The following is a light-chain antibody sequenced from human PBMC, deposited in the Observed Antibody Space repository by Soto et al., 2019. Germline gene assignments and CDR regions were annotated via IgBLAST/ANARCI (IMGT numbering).Light chain of an antibody. CDR1: SSNIGSNY. J-gene: IGLJ1*01. V-gene: IGLV1-47*01. CDR2: RNN. Sequence: QSALTQPPSASGTPGQRVTISCSGSSSNIGSNYVYWYQQLPGTAPKLLIYRNNQRPSGVPDRFSGPKSGTSASLAISGLRSEDEADYYCAAWDDSLSGLYVFGTGTKVTV. CDR3: AAWDDSLSGLYV.